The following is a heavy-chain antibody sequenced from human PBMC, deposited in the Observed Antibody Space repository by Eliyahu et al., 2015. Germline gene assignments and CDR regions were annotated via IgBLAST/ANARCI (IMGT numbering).Heavy chain of an antibody. CDR2: IYYSGIT. V-gene: IGHV4-59*01. J-gene: IGHJ2*01. Sequence: QVQLQESGPGLVKPSEXLSLTCTXSGGSLSXXYWSWIRQPPGKGLEWIGYIYYSGITNYNPPLKSRVTISLDTSKNQFSLKLSSVTAADTAVYYCARIEATMMTPPTHYWYFDLWGRGTLVTVSS. CDR3: ARIEATMMTPPTHYWYFDL. CDR1: GGSLSXXY. D-gene: IGHD3-22*01.